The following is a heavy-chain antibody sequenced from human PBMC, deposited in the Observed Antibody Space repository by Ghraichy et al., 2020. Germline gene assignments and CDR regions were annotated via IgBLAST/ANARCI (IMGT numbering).Heavy chain of an antibody. Sequence: SETLSLTCTVSGYFISSGYYWGWIRQPPGKGLEWIGSIYHSGSTYYNPSLKSRVTISVDTSKNQFSLKLSSVTAADTAVYYCARNSGSYQPYWGQGTLVTVSS. CDR2: IYHSGST. V-gene: IGHV4-38-2*02. D-gene: IGHD1-26*01. CDR3: ARNSGSYQPY. J-gene: IGHJ4*02. CDR1: GYFISSGYY.